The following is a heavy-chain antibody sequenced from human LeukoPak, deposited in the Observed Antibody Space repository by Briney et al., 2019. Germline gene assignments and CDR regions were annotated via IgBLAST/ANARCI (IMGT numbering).Heavy chain of an antibody. CDR1: GFTFSSYG. J-gene: IGHJ4*02. CDR3: AKDSRVGATGVDY. CDR2: ISYDGSNK. D-gene: IGHD1-26*01. V-gene: IGHV3-30*18. Sequence: GGSLRLSCAASGFTFSSYGMHWVRQAPGKGLEWVAVISYDGSNKHYADSVKGRFTISRDNSKNTLYLQMNSLRAEDTAVYYCAKDSRVGATGVDYWGQGTLVTVSS.